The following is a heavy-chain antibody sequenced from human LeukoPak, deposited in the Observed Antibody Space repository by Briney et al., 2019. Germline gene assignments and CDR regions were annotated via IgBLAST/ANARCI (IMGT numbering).Heavy chain of an antibody. V-gene: IGHV3-23*01. CDR3: ARVRRWYYGSGSYYSLDY. CDR1: GFTFSSYA. CDR2: ISGSGGST. Sequence: GGSLRLSCAASGFTFSSYAMSWVRQAPGKGLEWVSAISGSGGSTYYADSVKGRFTISRDNSKNTLYLQMNSLRAEDTAVYYCARVRRWYYGSGSYYSLDYWGQGTLVTVSS. D-gene: IGHD3-10*01. J-gene: IGHJ4*02.